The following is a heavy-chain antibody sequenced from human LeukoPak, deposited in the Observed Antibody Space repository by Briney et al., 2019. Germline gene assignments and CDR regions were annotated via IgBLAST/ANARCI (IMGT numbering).Heavy chain of an antibody. J-gene: IGHJ3*02. V-gene: IGHV3-7*03. CDR2: IKQDGSDK. D-gene: IGHD6-13*01. CDR1: GFTFSTYW. CDR3: AKDISEYSSSWSPAGDAFDI. Sequence: GGSLILSCAASGFTFSTYWMSWVRQAPGKGLECVANIKQDGSDKHYLDSVKGRFTISRDNAKNSLYLQMNSLRAEDTALYYCAKDISEYSSSWSPAGDAFDIWGQGTMVTVSS.